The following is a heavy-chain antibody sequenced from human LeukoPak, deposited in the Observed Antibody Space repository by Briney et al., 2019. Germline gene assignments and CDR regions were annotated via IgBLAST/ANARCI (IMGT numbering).Heavy chain of an antibody. CDR2: IYYSGST. D-gene: IGHD7-27*01. J-gene: IGHJ3*02. CDR1: GGSISSSSYY. CDR3: ARHFDRNWDDAFDI. V-gene: IGHV4-39*01. Sequence: SETLSLTCTVSGGSISSSSYYWGWIRQPPGKGLEWIGSIYYSGSTYYNPSLKSRVTISVDTSKNQFFLKLSSVTAADTAVYYCARHFDRNWDDAFDIWGQGTMVTVSS.